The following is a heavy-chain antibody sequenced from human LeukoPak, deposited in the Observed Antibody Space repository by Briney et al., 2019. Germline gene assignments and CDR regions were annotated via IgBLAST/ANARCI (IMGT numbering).Heavy chain of an antibody. CDR3: LVEPTYYVDV. J-gene: IGHJ6*03. CDR1: GFTFSGSA. CDR2: IGSRADTYAT. V-gene: IGHV3-73*01. Sequence: PGGSLRLSCAVSGFTFSGSAMQWVRQASGKGLEWVGRIGSRADTYATTYAASVKGRFTISRDDSKNTAYLQMNNLKTEDTAVYYCLVEPTYYVDVWGKGTAVTVSS.